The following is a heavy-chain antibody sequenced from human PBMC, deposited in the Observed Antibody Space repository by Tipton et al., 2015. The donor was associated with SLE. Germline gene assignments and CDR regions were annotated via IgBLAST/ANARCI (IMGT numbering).Heavy chain of an antibody. CDR1: GGSFSGCY. CDR3: ARVPLGQRQTGYWYFDL. CDR2: INHSGNT. J-gene: IGHJ2*01. V-gene: IGHV4-34*01. Sequence: LRLSCAVYGGSFSGCYWTWIRQPPGKGLEWIGEINHSGNTNFNSSLKSRVTISVDTSRNQFSLKLTSVTAADTAVYFCARVPLGQRQTGYWYFDLWGRGTLVTVSS. D-gene: IGHD1/OR15-1a*01.